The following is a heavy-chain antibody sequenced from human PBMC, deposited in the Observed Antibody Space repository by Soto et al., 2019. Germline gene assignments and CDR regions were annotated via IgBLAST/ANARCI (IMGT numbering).Heavy chain of an antibody. CDR2: INHSGGT. CDR1: GGCFSGYY. V-gene: IGHV4-34*02. Sequence: QVQLQQWGAGLLKPSETLSLTCAVYGGCFSGYYWSWIRQPPVKGLAWIGEINHSGGTNYIPSRNQRATIAVDASKNQFSLKRSSVNAADTVVYYSAGLRWEPPWVVDYWGQGTLVTVSS. J-gene: IGHJ4*02. D-gene: IGHD1-26*01. CDR3: AGLRWEPPWVVDY.